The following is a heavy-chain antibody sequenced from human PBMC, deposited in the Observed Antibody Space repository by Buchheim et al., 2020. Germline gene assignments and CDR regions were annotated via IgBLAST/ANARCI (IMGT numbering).Heavy chain of an antibody. Sequence: QVQLVDSGGGVVQPGRSLRLSCAASGFTFRSYAMSWIRQPPGKGLEWIGEINHSGSTNYNPSLKSRVTISVDTSKNQFSLKLSAVTAADTAVYYCARVLFNYYGMDVWGQGTT. CDR2: INHSGST. CDR3: ARVLFNYYGMDV. CDR1: GFTFRSYA. J-gene: IGHJ6*02. D-gene: IGHD2-21*01. V-gene: IGHV4-34*01.